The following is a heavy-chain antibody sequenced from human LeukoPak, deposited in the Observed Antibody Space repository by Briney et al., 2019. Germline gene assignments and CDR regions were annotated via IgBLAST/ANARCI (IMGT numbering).Heavy chain of an antibody. D-gene: IGHD1-26*01. CDR1: GFTFSSYS. J-gene: IGHJ4*02. Sequence: PGGSLRLSCAASGFTFSSYSMNWVRQAPGKGLEWVSSISSSSSYVYYADSVKGRFTISRDNAKNSLHLQMNSLRAEDTAVYYCARGEGGSYSLSAYWGQGTLVTVS. CDR3: ARGEGGSYSLSAY. V-gene: IGHV3-21*01. CDR2: ISSSSSYV.